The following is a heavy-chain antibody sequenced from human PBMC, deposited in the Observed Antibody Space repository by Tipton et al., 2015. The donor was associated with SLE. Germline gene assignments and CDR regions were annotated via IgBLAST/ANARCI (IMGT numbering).Heavy chain of an antibody. CDR2: ICSSGSPI. J-gene: IGHJ4*02. Sequence: SLRLSCTASGLPSGDFSLSWVRQAPGKGLEWLSYICSSGSPIYYADSVKGRFTISRDNAKNSLYLQMNSLRAEDTALYYCAKEGPVVDVELWGQGTLVTVSS. D-gene: IGHD3-22*01. V-gene: IGHV3-11*01. CDR3: AKEGPVVDVEL. CDR1: GLPSGDFS.